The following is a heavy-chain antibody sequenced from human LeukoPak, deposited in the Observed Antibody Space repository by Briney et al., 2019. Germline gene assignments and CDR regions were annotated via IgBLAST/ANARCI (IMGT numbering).Heavy chain of an antibody. D-gene: IGHD3-22*01. CDR1: GGSFSGYY. CDR2: INHSGST. CDR3: ARVRITMIVVARIYYFDY. V-gene: IGHV4-34*01. Sequence: SETLSLTCAVYGGSFSGYYWSWIRQPPGKGLEWLGEINHSGSTNYNPSLKSRVTISVDTSKNQFSLKLSSVTAADTAVYYCARVRITMIVVARIYYFDYWGQGTLVTVSS. J-gene: IGHJ4*02.